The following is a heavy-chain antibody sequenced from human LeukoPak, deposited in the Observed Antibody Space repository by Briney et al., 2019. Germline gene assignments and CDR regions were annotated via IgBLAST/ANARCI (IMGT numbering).Heavy chain of an antibody. CDR1: GFTFSSYS. J-gene: IGHJ4*02. V-gene: IGHV3-23*01. Sequence: HPGGSLRLSCAASGFTFSSYSMTWVRQAPGKGLEWVSAISGSGGTAYYADSVKGRFTISRDNSKNTLYLQMNSLRAEDTAVYYCAKKGYYDGSGYYMYHFDHWGQGTLVTVSS. D-gene: IGHD3-22*01. CDR3: AKKGYYDGSGYYMYHFDH. CDR2: ISGSGGTA.